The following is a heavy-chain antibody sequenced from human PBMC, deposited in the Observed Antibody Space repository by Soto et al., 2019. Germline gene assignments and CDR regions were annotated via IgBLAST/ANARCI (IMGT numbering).Heavy chain of an antibody. CDR2: IIPIFGTA. J-gene: IGHJ4*02. CDR1: GGTFSSYA. Sequence: GASLKVSCKASGGTFSSYAISWVRQAPGQGLEWMGGIIPIFGTANYAQKFQGRVTITADESTSTAYMELSSLRSEDTAVYYCERDEQTVKQLWFTVYWGQGTLVNVSS. CDR3: ERDEQTVKQLWFTVY. V-gene: IGHV1-69*13. D-gene: IGHD5-18*01.